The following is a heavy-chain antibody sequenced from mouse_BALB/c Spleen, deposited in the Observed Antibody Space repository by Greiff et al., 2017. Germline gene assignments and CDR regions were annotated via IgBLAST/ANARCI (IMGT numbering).Heavy chain of an antibody. CDR2: IDPANGNT. V-gene: IGHV14-3*02. Sequence: VQLKESGAELVKPGASVKLSCTASGFNIKDYYMHWVKQRPEQGLEWIGRIDPANGNTKYDPKFQGKATITADTSSNTAYLQLSSLTSEDTAVYYCARITTSYYYAMDYWGQGTSVTVSS. CDR1: GFNIKDYY. J-gene: IGHJ4*01. CDR3: ARITTSYYYAMDY. D-gene: IGHD1-1*01.